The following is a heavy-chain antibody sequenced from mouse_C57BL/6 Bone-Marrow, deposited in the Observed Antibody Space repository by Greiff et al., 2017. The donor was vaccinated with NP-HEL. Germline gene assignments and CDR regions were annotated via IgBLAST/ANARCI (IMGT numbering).Heavy chain of an antibody. CDR1: GYTFTDYY. D-gene: IGHD1-1*01. Sequence: VQLQQSGPELVKPGASVKISCKASGYTFTDYYMNWVKQSHGKSLEWIGDINPNNGGTSYNQKFKGKATLTVDKSSSTAYMELRSLTSEDSAVYYCARTRIYLDYWGQGTSVTVSS. CDR2: INPNNGGT. CDR3: ARTRIYLDY. V-gene: IGHV1-26*01. J-gene: IGHJ4*01.